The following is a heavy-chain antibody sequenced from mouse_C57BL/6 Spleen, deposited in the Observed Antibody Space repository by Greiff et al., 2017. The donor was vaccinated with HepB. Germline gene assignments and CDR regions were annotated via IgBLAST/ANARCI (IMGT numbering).Heavy chain of an antibody. Sequence: QVQLKQSGAELVMPGASVKLSCKASGYTFTSYWMHWVKQRPGQGLEWIGEIDPSDSYTNYNQKFKGKSTLTVDKSSSTAYMQLSSLTSEDSAVYYCARLPDYWGQGTSVTVSS. CDR3: ARLPDY. J-gene: IGHJ4*01. V-gene: IGHV1-69*01. CDR1: GYTFTSYW. CDR2: IDPSDSYT.